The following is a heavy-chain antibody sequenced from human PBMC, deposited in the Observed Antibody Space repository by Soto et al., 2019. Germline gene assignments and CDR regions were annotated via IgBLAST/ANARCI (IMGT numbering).Heavy chain of an antibody. Sequence: GGSLRLSCAASGFTFSSYGMHWVRQAPGKGLEWVAVIWYDGSNKYYADSVKGRFTISRDDSKSTLYLQMNSLEVDDTGVYYCTTVEGFPRYYGMDVWGQGTTVTVSS. CDR2: IWYDGSNK. CDR1: GFTFSSYG. J-gene: IGHJ6*02. CDR3: TTVEGFPRYYGMDV. V-gene: IGHV3-30*02.